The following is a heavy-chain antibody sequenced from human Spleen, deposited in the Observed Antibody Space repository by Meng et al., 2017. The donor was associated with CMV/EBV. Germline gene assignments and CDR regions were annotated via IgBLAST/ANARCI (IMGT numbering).Heavy chain of an antibody. D-gene: IGHD6-6*01. V-gene: IGHV1-18*04. J-gene: IGHJ4*02. CDR2: ISAYTANT. CDR3: ARDDKYSSSSPFDY. Sequence: KPSRYPFTLYRISWVRQAPGKRLGWMGWISAYTANTNYAQTLQGSVTMTTDTSTSTAYMELRSLRSDDTAVYYCARDDKYSSSSPFDYWGQGTLVTVSS. CDR1: RYPFTLYR.